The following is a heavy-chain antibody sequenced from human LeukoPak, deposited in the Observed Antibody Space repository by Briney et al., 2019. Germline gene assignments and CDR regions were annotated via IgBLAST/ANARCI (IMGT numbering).Heavy chain of an antibody. J-gene: IGHJ4*02. CDR3: ASHSRSIAAQFGY. Sequence: PGGSLRLSCAASGFTFSSYGMHWVRQAPGKGLEWVAFIRYDGSNKYYADSVKGRFTISRDNSKNTLYLQMNSLRAEDTAVYYCASHSRSIAAQFGYWGQGTLVTVSS. V-gene: IGHV3-30*02. D-gene: IGHD6-6*01. CDR1: GFTFSSYG. CDR2: IRYDGSNK.